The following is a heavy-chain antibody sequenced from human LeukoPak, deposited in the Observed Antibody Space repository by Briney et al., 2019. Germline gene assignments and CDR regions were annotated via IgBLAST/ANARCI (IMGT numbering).Heavy chain of an antibody. Sequence: ASVKVSCKASGYTFTNYYIHWVRQAPGQGLEWMGIINPTGGSASYAQKFQGRVTMTRDTSTSTVYMELSSLRSEDTAVYFCARGEWLFNYWGQGTLVTVSS. CDR3: ARGEWLFNY. J-gene: IGHJ4*02. CDR1: GYTFTNYY. V-gene: IGHV1-46*01. D-gene: IGHD6-19*01. CDR2: INPTGGSA.